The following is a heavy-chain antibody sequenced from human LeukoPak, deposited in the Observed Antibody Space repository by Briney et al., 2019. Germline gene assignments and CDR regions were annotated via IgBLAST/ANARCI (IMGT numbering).Heavy chain of an antibody. CDR2: ISYDGSNK. Sequence: PGGSLRLSCAASGFTFSSYGMHWVRQAPGKGLEWVAVISYDGSNKYYADSVKGRFTISRDNSKNTLYLQMNSLRVEDTAVYYCAKDKDLVTRYYFDYWGQGTLVTVSS. J-gene: IGHJ4*02. V-gene: IGHV3-30*18. CDR3: AKDKDLVTRYYFDY. D-gene: IGHD2-15*01. CDR1: GFTFSSYG.